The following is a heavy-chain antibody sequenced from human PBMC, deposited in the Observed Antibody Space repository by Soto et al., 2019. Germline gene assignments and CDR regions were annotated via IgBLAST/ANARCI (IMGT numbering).Heavy chain of an antibody. CDR2: INAGNGNT. Sequence: GASVKVSCKASGYTFTSYAMHWVRQAPGQRLEWMGWINAGNGNTKYSQKFQGRVTITRDTSASTAYMELSSLRSEDTAVYYCARGIGEYQLLSRWFDPWGQGTLVTVSS. CDR3: ARGIGEYQLLSRWFDP. CDR1: GYTFTSYA. J-gene: IGHJ5*02. V-gene: IGHV1-3*01. D-gene: IGHD2-2*01.